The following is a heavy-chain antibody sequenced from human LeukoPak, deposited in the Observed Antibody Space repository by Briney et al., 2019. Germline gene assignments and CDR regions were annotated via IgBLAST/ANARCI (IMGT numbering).Heavy chain of an antibody. D-gene: IGHD3-22*01. CDR3: ARAEDSSGYYYYYYYYMDV. J-gene: IGHJ6*03. Sequence: PGGSLRLSCAAYGFTFSSYSMNWVRQAPGKGLEWVSSISSSSSYIYYADSVKGRFTISRDNAKNSLYLQMNSLRAEDTAVYYCARAEDSSGYYYYYYYYMDVWGKGTTVTISS. CDR2: ISSSSSYI. V-gene: IGHV3-21*01. CDR1: GFTFSSYS.